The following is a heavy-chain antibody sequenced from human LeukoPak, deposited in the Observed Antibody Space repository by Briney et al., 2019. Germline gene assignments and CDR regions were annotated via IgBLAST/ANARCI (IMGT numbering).Heavy chain of an antibody. Sequence: ASVKASCKASGYTFATYGFCWVRQAPGHGLEWMGWISSNTGKTDYAQKFQGRVTLTTDTSTSTAYMELRSLRPDDTALYYCAKVAGDRMDYWGQGTLLTVSS. CDR2: ISSNTGKT. CDR3: AKVAGDRMDY. D-gene: IGHD6-13*01. V-gene: IGHV1-18*01. J-gene: IGHJ4*02. CDR1: GYTFATYG.